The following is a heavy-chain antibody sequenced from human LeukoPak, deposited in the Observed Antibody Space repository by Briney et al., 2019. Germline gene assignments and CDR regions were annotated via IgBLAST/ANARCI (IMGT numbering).Heavy chain of an antibody. CDR2: IKQDGSEK. CDR3: ARDSDSQWPPRDFDY. D-gene: IGHD6-19*01. CDR1: GFTFSSYW. V-gene: IGHV3-7*01. Sequence: GGSLRLSCAASGFTFSSYWMSWVRQAPGKGLEWVANIKQDGSEKYYVDSVKGRFTISRDNAKNSLYLQMNSLRAEDTAVYYCARDSDSQWPPRDFDYWGQGTLVTVSS. J-gene: IGHJ4*02.